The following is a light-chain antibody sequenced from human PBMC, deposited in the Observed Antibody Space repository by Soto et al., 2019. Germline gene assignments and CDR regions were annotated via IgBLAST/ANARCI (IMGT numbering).Light chain of an antibody. CDR2: GNS. Sequence: QSVLTQPPSVSGAPGQRVTISCTGSSSNIGAGYDVHWYQHLPGTAPKLLIYGNSNRPSGVPDRFSGSKSGTSASLAITGLQAEDEADYYCQSYASSLSASVFGGGTKVTVL. V-gene: IGLV1-40*01. J-gene: IGLJ3*02. CDR1: SSNIGAGYD. CDR3: QSYASSLSASV.